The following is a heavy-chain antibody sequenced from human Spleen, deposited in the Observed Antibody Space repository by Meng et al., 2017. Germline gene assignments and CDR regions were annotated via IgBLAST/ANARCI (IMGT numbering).Heavy chain of an antibody. CDR1: GFTFSSYS. D-gene: IGHD6-25*01. V-gene: IGHV3-21*01. CDR3: TRDHSGWFDP. Sequence: GGSLRLSCAASGFTFSSYSMNWVRQAPGKGLEWVSSIRSSSSYIYYADSVKGRFTISRDNAKNSLYLQMNSLRAEDTAVYYCTRDHSGWFDPWGQGTLVTVSS. J-gene: IGHJ5*02. CDR2: IRSSSSYI.